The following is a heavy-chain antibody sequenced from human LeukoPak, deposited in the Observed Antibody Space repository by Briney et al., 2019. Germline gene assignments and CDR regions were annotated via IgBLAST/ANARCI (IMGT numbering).Heavy chain of an antibody. V-gene: IGHV4-61*05. CDR2: IHYSGNT. J-gene: IGHJ4*02. Sequence: SETLSLTCTVSGGSISSSGYYWGWVRQPPGKGLEYIGYIHYSGNTNYNPSLKSRVTTSVDTSKNQVSLKLSSVTAADTAVYYCASLTPGGPFGFWGQGTLVTVSS. D-gene: IGHD3-16*01. CDR3: ASLTPGGPFGF. CDR1: GGSISSSGYY.